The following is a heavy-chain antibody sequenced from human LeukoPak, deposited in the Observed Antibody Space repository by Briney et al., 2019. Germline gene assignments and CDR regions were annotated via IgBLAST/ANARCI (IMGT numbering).Heavy chain of an antibody. V-gene: IGHV3-30*03. CDR3: ARDLNREDFDY. J-gene: IGHJ4*02. CDR1: GFTFSSYG. D-gene: IGHD1-14*01. CDR2: ISYDGSNK. Sequence: GGSLRLSCAASGFTFSSYGMHWVRQAPGKGLEWVAVISYDGSNKYYADSVKGRFTISRDNSKNTLYLQMNSLRVEDTAVYYCARDLNREDFDYWGQGTLVAVSS.